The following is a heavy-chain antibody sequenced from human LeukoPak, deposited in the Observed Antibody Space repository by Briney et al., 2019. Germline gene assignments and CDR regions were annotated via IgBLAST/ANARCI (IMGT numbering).Heavy chain of an antibody. CDR2: IYYSGST. V-gene: IGHV4-59*08. CDR3: ARLWIQLDCGMDV. J-gene: IGHJ6*02. Sequence: PSETLSLTCTVSGGSISSYYWSWIRQPPGKGLEWIGYIYYSGSTNYNPSLKSRVTISVDTSKNQFSLKLSSVTAADTAVYYCARLWIQLDCGMDVWGQGTTVTVSS. CDR1: GGSISSYY. D-gene: IGHD5-18*01.